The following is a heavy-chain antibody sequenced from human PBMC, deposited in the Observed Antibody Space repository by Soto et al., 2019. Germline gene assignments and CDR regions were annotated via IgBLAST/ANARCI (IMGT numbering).Heavy chain of an antibody. V-gene: IGHV4-4*02. CDR1: GDSITSNNL. CDR3: AARVWSGHGR. D-gene: IGHD3-3*01. CDR2: IYHSGST. J-gene: IGHJ4*02. Sequence: QVQLQESGPGLVKPSGTLSLTCGVSGDSITSNNLWSWVRQPPGKGLEWIGEIYHSGSTNYNPSLKSRVTISVDKSKNQFSLKLTSVTAADTGVYFCAARVWSGHGRWGQGTLVTVSS.